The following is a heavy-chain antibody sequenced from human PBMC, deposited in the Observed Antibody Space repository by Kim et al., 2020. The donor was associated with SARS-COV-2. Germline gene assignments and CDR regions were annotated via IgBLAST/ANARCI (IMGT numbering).Heavy chain of an antibody. J-gene: IGHJ4*02. CDR3: TRHVGTDTAMVHDY. Sequence: AAEVKGRFTISRDDSKNTAYLQMNSLKTEDTAVYYCTRHVGTDTAMVHDYWGQGTLVTVSS. D-gene: IGHD5-18*01. V-gene: IGHV3-73*01.